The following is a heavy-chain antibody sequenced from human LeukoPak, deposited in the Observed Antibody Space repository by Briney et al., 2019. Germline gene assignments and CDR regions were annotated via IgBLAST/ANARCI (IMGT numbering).Heavy chain of an antibody. J-gene: IGHJ6*02. D-gene: IGHD3-3*01. Sequence: ASVKVSCKVSGYTLTELSMHWVRQAPGKGLEWMGGFDPEDGETIYAQKFQGRVTITADESTSTAYMELSSLRSEDTAVYYCARDYDFWTEHTKYGMDVWGQGTTVTVSS. CDR3: ARDYDFWTEHTKYGMDV. CDR2: FDPEDGET. CDR1: GYTLTELS. V-gene: IGHV1-24*01.